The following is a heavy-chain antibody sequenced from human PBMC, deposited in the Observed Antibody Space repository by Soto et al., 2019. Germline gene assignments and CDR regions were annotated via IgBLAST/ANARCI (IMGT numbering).Heavy chain of an antibody. Sequence: QVQLVESGGGVVQPGRSLRLSCAASGFNFRTYGIHWVRLAPGKGLEWVALISKDGSHSYYAHSVKGRLTTSRDNSQNKTCLQWNSLIADETAVYFCARGTDYADLGNSEYFHPWCQGTLVTVS. V-gene: IGHV3-30*03. CDR2: ISKDGSHS. D-gene: IGHD4-17*01. CDR1: GFNFRTYG. J-gene: IGHJ5*02. CDR3: ARGTDYADLGNSEYFHP.